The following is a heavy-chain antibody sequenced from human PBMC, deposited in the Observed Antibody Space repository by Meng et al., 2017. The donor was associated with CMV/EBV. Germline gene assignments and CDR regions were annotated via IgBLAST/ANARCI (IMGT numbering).Heavy chain of an antibody. D-gene: IGHD3-3*01. CDR1: GYSFTSYW. J-gene: IGHJ4*02. CDR3: AKGGDFWSGSNFDY. V-gene: IGHV5-51*01. Sequence: KVSCKGSGYSFTSYWIGWVRQMPGKGLEWMGIIYPGDSDTRYSPSFQGQVTISADKSISTAYLQWNSLRAEDTAVYYCAKGGDFWSGSNFDYWGQGTLVTVSS. CDR2: IYPGDSDT.